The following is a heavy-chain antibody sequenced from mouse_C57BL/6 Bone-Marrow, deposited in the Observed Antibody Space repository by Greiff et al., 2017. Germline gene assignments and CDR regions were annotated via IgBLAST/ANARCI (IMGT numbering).Heavy chain of an antibody. V-gene: IGHV2-6*03. CDR2: IWSDGST. J-gene: IGHJ4*01. CDR3: ARSTMRYYAMDY. Sequence: QVQLQQSGPGLVAPSQSLSITCTVSGFSLTSYGVHWVRQPPGKGLEWLVLIWSDGSTTSNSALKSRLSISKNNSKSQVFLTMNSLQTDDTAMYYCARSTMRYYAMDYWGQGTLVTVSS. D-gene: IGHD2-1*01. CDR1: GFSLTSYG.